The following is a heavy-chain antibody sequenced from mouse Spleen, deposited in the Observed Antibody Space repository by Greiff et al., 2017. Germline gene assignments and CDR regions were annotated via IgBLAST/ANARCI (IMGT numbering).Heavy chain of an antibody. J-gene: IGHJ4*01. CDR2: IYPGSGNT. CDR1: GYTFTDYY. Sequence: QVQLQQSGAELVRPGASVKLSCKASGYTFTDYYINWVKQRPGQGLEWIARIYPGSGNTYYNEKFKGKATLTAEKSSSTAYMQLSSLTSEDSAVYFCAREGIYYGSSSHYAMDYWGQGTSVTVSS. CDR3: AREGIYYGSSSHYAMDY. D-gene: IGHD1-1*01. V-gene: IGHV1-76*01.